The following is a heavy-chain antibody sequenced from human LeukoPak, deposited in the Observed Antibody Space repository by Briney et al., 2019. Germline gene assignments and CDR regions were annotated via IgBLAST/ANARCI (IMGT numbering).Heavy chain of an antibody. D-gene: IGHD1-26*01. Sequence: ASVKVSCKASGYTFTSYGISWVRQAPGQGLEWMGWISAYNGNTNYAQKLQGRVTMATDTSTSTAYMELRSLRSDDTAVYYCARCVGSSHPNWFDPWGQGTLVTVSS. V-gene: IGHV1-18*01. CDR3: ARCVGSSHPNWFDP. J-gene: IGHJ5*02. CDR1: GYTFTSYG. CDR2: ISAYNGNT.